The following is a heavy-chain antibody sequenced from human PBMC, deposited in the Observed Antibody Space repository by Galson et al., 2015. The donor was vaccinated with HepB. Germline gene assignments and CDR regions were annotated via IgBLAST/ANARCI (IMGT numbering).Heavy chain of an antibody. CDR2: IKSKTDGETT. CDR1: GFTFSNAW. D-gene: IGHD5-24*01. V-gene: IGHV3-15*01. CDR3: TTWEMVTIWSFDY. J-gene: IGHJ4*02. Sequence: SLRLSCAASGFTFSNAWMSWVRQAPGKGLEWVGRIKSKTDGETTDYAAPVKGRFTISRDDSKNTLYLQMNSLKTEDTAVYYCTTWEMVTIWSFDYWGQGTLVSVSS.